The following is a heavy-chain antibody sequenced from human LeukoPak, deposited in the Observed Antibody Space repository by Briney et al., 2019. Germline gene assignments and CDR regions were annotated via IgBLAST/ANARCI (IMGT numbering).Heavy chain of an antibody. CDR2: ITGSGDNT. CDR1: GFTFSSCA. D-gene: IGHD6-13*01. V-gene: IGHV3-23*01. Sequence: GGSLRLSCAASGFTFSSCAIGWVRQAPEKGLEWVSTITGSGDNTYYADSVKGRFTVSRDNSKNALYLQMNSLRAEDTAVYFCAKGPYSSRWYHFDNWGQGTLVTVSS. CDR3: AKGPYSSRWYHFDN. J-gene: IGHJ4*02.